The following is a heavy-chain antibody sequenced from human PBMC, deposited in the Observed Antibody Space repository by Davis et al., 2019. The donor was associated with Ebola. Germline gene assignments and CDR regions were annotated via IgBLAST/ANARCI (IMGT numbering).Heavy chain of an antibody. J-gene: IGHJ4*02. D-gene: IGHD6-13*01. CDR2: LSYDGSNK. CDR3: AKVGGSAAAFDY. V-gene: IGHV3-30*18. Sequence: GESLKIPCAASGFTFSSYGMHWVRQAPGKGLEWVAALSYDGSNKYYADSVKGRFTISRDNSKNTLYLQMNSLRAEDTAVYYCAKVGGSAAAFDYWGQGTLVTVSS. CDR1: GFTFSSYG.